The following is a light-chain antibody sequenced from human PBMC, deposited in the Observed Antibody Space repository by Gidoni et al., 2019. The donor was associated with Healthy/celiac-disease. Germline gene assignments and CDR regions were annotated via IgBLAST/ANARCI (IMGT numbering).Light chain of an antibody. J-gene: IGLJ2*01. CDR2: GNS. Sequence: QSVLTQPPSVPGAPGQTVTISCTGSSSNIGSGSDVHWYQQLPGAAPKLPIYGNSNRPSGVPDRFSGSKSGTSASLAITGLQAEDEADYYCQSYDSSLSVVFGGGTKLTVL. CDR3: QSYDSSLSVV. V-gene: IGLV1-40*01. CDR1: SSNIGSGSD.